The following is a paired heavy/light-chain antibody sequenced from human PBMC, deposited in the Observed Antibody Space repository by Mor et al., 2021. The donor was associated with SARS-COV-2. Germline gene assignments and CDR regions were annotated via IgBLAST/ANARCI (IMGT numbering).Heavy chain of an antibody. Sequence: QITLKESGPTLVKPTQTLTLTCRFSGFSLSTTGVGVGWIRQPPGKALEWLALIFKDDDKYYTPSLKTRLRITRDTSNQVALTMTNMSPVDTATYYCAHSHGGRYGDVPLIFDSWGQGNHVTVSS. J-gene: IGHJ4*02. CDR1: GFSLSTTGVG. CDR2: IFKDDDK. D-gene: IGHD4-17*01. CDR3: AHSHGGRYGDVPLIFDS. V-gene: IGHV2-5*02.
Light chain of an antibody. CDR1: NIGHKS. Sequence: SYVLTQPPSMSVAPGETARITCGGNNIGHKSVQWYQQKPGQAPLLVVYDDSDRPSGIPERFSGSNSGNTATLTVSGVEAGDEADYYCQVWDSGSDRSDHSWVFGGGTKLTVL. CDR2: DDS. J-gene: IGLJ3*02. CDR3: QVWDSGSDRSDHSWV. V-gene: IGLV3-21*02.